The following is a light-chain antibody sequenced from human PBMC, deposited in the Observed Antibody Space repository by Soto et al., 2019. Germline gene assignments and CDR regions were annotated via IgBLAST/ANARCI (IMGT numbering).Light chain of an antibody. CDR2: AAS. J-gene: IGKJ4*01. CDR1: QDIGNF. Sequence: ILMTQSPSSLSAFVGDRVTITCRASQDIGNFLAWYQQKPGKVPKLLIYAASTLQSGVPSRFSGGGSGTDFTLTISSLQPEDFATYYCQQVNVYPSTFGGGTKVDIK. CDR3: QQVNVYPST. V-gene: IGKV1-27*01.